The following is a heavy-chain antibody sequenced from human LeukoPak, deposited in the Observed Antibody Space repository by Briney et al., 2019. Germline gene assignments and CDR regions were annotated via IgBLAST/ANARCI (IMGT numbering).Heavy chain of an antibody. D-gene: IGHD6-19*01. CDR1: GFTFSNAW. Sequence: GGSLRLSSAASGFTFSNAWMRWVRQAPGKGLEWVGRIKSKTDGGTTDYAAPVKGRFTISRDDSKNTLYLQMNRLKTEDTAVYYCTTALSQWLPPYYFDYWGQGTLVTVSS. V-gene: IGHV3-15*01. J-gene: IGHJ4*02. CDR3: TTALSQWLPPYYFDY. CDR2: IKSKTDGGTT.